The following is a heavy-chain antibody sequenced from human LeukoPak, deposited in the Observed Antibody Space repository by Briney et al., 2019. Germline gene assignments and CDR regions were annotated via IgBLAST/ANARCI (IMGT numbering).Heavy chain of an antibody. CDR1: GGSISSSSYY. Sequence: PSETLSLTCTVSGGSISSSSYYWGWIRQPPGKGLEWIGSIYYSGSTYYNPSLKSRVTISVDTSKNQFSLKLSSVTAADTAVYYCARVTLGWTPGSGTTGHFDYWGQGTLVTVSS. CDR2: IYYSGST. D-gene: IGHD3-10*01. J-gene: IGHJ4*02. V-gene: IGHV4-39*01. CDR3: ARVTLGWTPGSGTTGHFDY.